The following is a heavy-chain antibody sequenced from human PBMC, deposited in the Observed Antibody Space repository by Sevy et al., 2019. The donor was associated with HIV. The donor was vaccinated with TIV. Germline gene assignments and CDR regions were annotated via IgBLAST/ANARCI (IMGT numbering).Heavy chain of an antibody. CDR1: GFTFGDFA. V-gene: IGHV3-49*03. D-gene: IGHD6-19*01. Sequence: GGSLRLACTTSGFTFGDFAMSWFRRAPGKGLEWVGFLRAEAYGGTPEHVASVKGRFTISRDDSKSIAYLQMDSLETEDTAVYYCTRGSIAVSGRRFNWLDPWGQGTQVTVSS. J-gene: IGHJ5*02. CDR2: LRAEAYGGTP. CDR3: TRGSIAVSGRRFNWLDP.